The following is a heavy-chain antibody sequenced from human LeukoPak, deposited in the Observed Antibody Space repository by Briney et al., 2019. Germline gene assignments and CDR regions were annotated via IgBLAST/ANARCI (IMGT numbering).Heavy chain of an antibody. V-gene: IGHV4-38-2*02. CDR2: ILHSGST. Sequence: SETLSLTCTVSGYSISSGFYWGWIRQPPGKGLEWIGSILHSGSTYYNPSLKSRVAISVDTSKSQFSLKLSSVTAADTAVYYCARGSPYSSSWGYYYYYYMDVWGKGTTVTVSS. CDR3: ARGSPYSSSWGYYYYYYMDV. CDR1: GYSISSGFY. J-gene: IGHJ6*03. D-gene: IGHD6-13*01.